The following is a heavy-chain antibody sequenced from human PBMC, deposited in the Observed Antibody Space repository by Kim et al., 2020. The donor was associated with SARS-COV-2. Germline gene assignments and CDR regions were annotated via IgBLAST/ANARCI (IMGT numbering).Heavy chain of an antibody. D-gene: IGHD3-10*01. J-gene: IGHJ6*02. CDR1: GYTFSNYG. CDR3: ARWFGSGPKRYYYGMDV. CDR2: ISDHNGNT. V-gene: IGHV1-18*01. Sequence: ASVKVSCKASGYTFSNYGISWVRQAPGQGLEWMGWISDHNGNTNYAQKFQGRVTMTTDASTSTAYMEVRSLRSDDTAVYYCARWFGSGPKRYYYGMDVWGQGTTVTVSS.